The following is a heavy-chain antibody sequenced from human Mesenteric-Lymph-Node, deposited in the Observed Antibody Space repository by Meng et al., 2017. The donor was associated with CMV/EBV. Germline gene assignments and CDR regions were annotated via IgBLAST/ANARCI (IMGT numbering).Heavy chain of an antibody. V-gene: IGHV3-30-3*01. J-gene: IGHJ4*02. D-gene: IGHD3-22*01. CDR1: GFIFKIHA. Sequence: GESLKISCAASGFIFKIHAMHWIRQAPGKGLEWVAVISYDGSNKYYADSVKGRFTISRDNSKNTLYLQMNSLRAEDTAVYYCAKGSYYDSSNLYFDYWGQGTLVTVSS. CDR3: AKGSYYDSSNLYFDY. CDR2: ISYDGSNK.